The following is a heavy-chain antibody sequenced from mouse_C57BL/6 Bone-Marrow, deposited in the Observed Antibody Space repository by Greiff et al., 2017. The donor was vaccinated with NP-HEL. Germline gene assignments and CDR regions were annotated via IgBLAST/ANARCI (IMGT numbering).Heavy chain of an antibody. Sequence: EVQLQQSGPELVKPGASVKISCKASGYTFTDYYMNWVKQSHGKSLEWIGDINPNNGGNSYNQKFKGKATLTVDKSSSTAYMQLSSLTSEDSAVYYCARGGKYYDYGWFAYWGQGTLVTVSA. V-gene: IGHV1-26*01. CDR2: INPNNGGN. CDR1: GYTFTDYY. D-gene: IGHD2-4*01. J-gene: IGHJ3*01. CDR3: ARGGKYYDYGWFAY.